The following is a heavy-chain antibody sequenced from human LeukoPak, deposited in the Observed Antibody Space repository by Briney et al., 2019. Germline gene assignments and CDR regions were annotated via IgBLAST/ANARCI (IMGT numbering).Heavy chain of an antibody. V-gene: IGHV3-21*01. Sequence: GGSLRLSCAASGFTFSSYSMNWVRQAPGKGLEWVSSISSCSSYIYYADSVKGRFTISRDNAKNSLYLQMNSLRAEDTAVYYCARRHDYSNYPDYWGQGTLVTVSS. CDR2: ISSCSSYI. D-gene: IGHD4-11*01. J-gene: IGHJ4*02. CDR3: ARRHDYSNYPDY. CDR1: GFTFSSYS.